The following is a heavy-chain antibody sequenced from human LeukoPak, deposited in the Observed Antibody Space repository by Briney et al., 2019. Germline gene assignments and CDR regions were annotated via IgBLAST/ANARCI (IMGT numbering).Heavy chain of an antibody. V-gene: IGHV3-30-3*01. Sequence: GGSLTLSCVASGLTFSNFAMHWVRQAPGKGLEWVAVISYDGDNEYYADSVKGQFTISRDNSKDRLYLQMNSLRPEDTAMYYCARVRGGRSWYYYGMDVWGRGTTVTVSS. CDR2: ISYDGDNE. CDR1: GLTFSNFA. D-gene: IGHD3-16*01. CDR3: ARVRGGRSWYYYGMDV. J-gene: IGHJ6*02.